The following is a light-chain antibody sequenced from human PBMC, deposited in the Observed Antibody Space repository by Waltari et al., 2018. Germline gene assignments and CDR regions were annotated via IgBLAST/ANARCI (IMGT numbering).Light chain of an antibody. V-gene: IGLV3-19*01. CDR1: SLSRYY. J-gene: IGLJ2*01. CDR2: GQD. Sequence: SSELTQDPAVSVALGQPVRITCQGDSLSRYYASWYQQRPGQAPILVLYGQDNRPSGIPDRFSGSTSGNTASLTITGAQAEDEADYYCLSRDTSSTRLFGGGTRLTV. CDR3: LSRDTSSTRL.